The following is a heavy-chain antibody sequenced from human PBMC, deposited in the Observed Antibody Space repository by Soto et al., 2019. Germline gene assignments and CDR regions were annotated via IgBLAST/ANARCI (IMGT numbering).Heavy chain of an antibody. CDR1: GYTFTSYG. V-gene: IGHV1-18*01. J-gene: IGHJ4*02. Sequence: QVHLVQSGAEVKKPGASVKVSCKASGYTFTSYGITWVRQAPGQGLEGMGWISAHNGNTDYAQKLQGRVIVTRDTSTGTAYMELRSPISDDTAVDYCARGRYGDYWGQGALVTVSS. D-gene: IGHD1-1*01. CDR3: ARGRYGDY. CDR2: ISAHNGNT.